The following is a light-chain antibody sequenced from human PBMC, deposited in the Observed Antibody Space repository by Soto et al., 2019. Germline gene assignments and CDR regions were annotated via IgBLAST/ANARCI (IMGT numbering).Light chain of an antibody. CDR3: KQRSNWPPMIT. Sequence: EIVLTQSPATLSLSPGERATLSCRASQSVSSYLAWYQQKPGQAPRLLIYDASNRATGIPARFSGSGSGTDFTLTINSLEPEDFAVYYCKQRSNWPPMITFGQGTRLEIK. CDR2: DAS. J-gene: IGKJ5*01. CDR1: QSVSSY. V-gene: IGKV3-11*01.